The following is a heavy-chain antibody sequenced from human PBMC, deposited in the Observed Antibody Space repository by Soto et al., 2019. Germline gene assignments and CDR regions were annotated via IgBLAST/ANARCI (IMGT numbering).Heavy chain of an antibody. CDR2: ISGSGGST. J-gene: IGHJ4*02. CDR3: AKGDSSGYSTPIDY. Sequence: GGSLRLSCAASGFAFISYAMIWSGHSPGKGLEWVSAISGSGGSTYYADSVKGRFTISRDNSKNTLYLQMNSLRAEDTAVYYCAKGDSSGYSTPIDYWGQGTLVTVSS. D-gene: IGHD3-22*01. V-gene: IGHV3-23*01. CDR1: GFAFISYA.